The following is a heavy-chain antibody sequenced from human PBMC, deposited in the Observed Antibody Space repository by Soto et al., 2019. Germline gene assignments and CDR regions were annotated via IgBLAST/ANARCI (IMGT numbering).Heavy chain of an antibody. Sequence: GSLRLSCAAFGFTFSSYGMHWVRQAPGKGLEWVAVISYDGSNKYYADSVKGRFTISRDNSKNTLYLQMNSLRAEDTAVYYCAASGIAARPQYYFDYWGQGTLVTVSS. CDR1: GFTFSSYG. CDR2: ISYDGSNK. D-gene: IGHD6-6*01. J-gene: IGHJ4*02. CDR3: AASGIAARPQYYFDY. V-gene: IGHV3-30*03.